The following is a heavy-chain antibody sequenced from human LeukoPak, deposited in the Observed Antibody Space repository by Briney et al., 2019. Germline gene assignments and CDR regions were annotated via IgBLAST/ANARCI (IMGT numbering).Heavy chain of an antibody. V-gene: IGHV4-39*07. CDR1: GGSISSSSYY. CDR3: ARGGYYYGSGSYREYYYYYYMDV. J-gene: IGHJ6*03. Sequence: PSETLSLTCTVSGGSISSSSYYWGWIRQPPGKGLEWIGSIYYSGSTYYNPSLKSRVTISVDTSKNQFSLKLSSVTAADTAVYYCARGGYYYGSGSYREYYYYYYMDVWGKGTTVTISS. D-gene: IGHD3-10*01. CDR2: IYYSGST.